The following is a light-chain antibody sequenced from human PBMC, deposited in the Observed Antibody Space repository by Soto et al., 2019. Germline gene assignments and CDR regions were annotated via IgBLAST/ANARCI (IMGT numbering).Light chain of an antibody. J-gene: IGKJ1*01. CDR1: QSLLHSDGYNY. Sequence: DSVMTQFPLSLSVTPGEPASISCRSSQSLLHSDGYNYLVWYVQKPGQSPQLLIYLGSNRASGVPDRFSGSGSGTDFTLKISRVEAEDVGFYYCMQALQIRVEFGQGTKVEIK. CDR2: LGS. V-gene: IGKV2-28*01. CDR3: MQALQIRVE.